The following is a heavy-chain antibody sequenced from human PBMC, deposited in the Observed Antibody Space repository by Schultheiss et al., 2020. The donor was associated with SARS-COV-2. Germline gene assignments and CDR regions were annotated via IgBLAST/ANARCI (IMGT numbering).Heavy chain of an antibody. J-gene: IGHJ6*02. CDR1: GGSISSYY. CDR3: ARGWWELLAFGDYYYYYGMDV. Sequence: SETLSLTCTVSGGSISSYYWSWIRQPPGKGLEWIGYIYYSGSTYYNPSLKSRVTISVDTSKNQFSLKLSSVTAADTAVYYCARGWWELLAFGDYYYYYGMDVWGQGTTVTVSS. CDR2: IYYSGST. V-gene: IGHV4-59*08. D-gene: IGHD1-26*01.